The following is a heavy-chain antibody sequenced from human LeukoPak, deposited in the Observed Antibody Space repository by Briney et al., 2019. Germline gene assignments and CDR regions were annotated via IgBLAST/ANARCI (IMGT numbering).Heavy chain of an antibody. V-gene: IGHV1-2*02. J-gene: IGHJ4*02. D-gene: IGHD5-12*01. CDR1: GGTFSSYA. CDR3: ARSFRKDIVATIGY. Sequence: GASVKVSCKASGGTFSSYAISWVRQAPGQGREWMGWINPNSGGTNYAQKFQGRVTMTRDTSISTAYMELSRLRSDDTAVYYCARSFRKDIVATIGYWGQGTLVTVSS. CDR2: INPNSGGT.